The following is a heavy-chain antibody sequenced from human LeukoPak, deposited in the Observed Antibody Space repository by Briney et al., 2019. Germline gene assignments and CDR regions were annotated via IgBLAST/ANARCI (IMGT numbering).Heavy chain of an antibody. CDR1: GFTFSDYY. CDR2: INTDGSSV. CDR3: ARDARIAIAGSGYYYYGMDV. D-gene: IGHD6-13*01. Sequence: GGSLRLSCAASGFTFSDYYMIWIRQAPGKGLVWVSRINTDGSSVSYADSVKGRFTISRDNAKNTLYLQMNSLRAEDTAVYYCARDARIAIAGSGYYYYGMDVWGKGTPVTVSS. V-gene: IGHV3-74*01. J-gene: IGHJ6*04.